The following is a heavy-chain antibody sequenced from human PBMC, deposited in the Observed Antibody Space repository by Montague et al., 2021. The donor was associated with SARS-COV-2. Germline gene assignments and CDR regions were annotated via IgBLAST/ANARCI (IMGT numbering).Heavy chain of an antibody. D-gene: IGHD5-18*01. CDR2: IYHSGST. Sequence: SETLSLTCAVSGGSISSYYWSWIRQPPGKGLEWIGDIYHSGSTNYNPSLKSRVTISLDTSKNQFSLKLNSVTAADTAVYYCARGSYGPYAFDIWGQGTMVTVSS. V-gene: IGHV4-59*01. J-gene: IGHJ3*02. CDR3: ARGSYGPYAFDI. CDR1: GGSISSYY.